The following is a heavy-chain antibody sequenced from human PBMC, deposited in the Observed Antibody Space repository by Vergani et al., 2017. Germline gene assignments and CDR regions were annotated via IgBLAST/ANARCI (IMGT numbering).Heavy chain of an antibody. CDR1: GFSFRNAW. Sequence: EVQLVESGGGIVKPGGSLRLSCVASGFSFRNAWMNWVRRTPGKGLEWVGRIKSTFDRGTTDYAAAVKGRFTISRDDSKNTLFLQMNGLKTEDIGVYYCTTDPRYCGDGSCYWLRDHHYYGMDVWGQETTVTVSS. J-gene: IGHJ6*02. CDR2: IKSTFDRGTT. CDR3: TTDPRYCGDGSCYWLRDHHYYGMDV. D-gene: IGHD2-21*01. V-gene: IGHV3-15*07.